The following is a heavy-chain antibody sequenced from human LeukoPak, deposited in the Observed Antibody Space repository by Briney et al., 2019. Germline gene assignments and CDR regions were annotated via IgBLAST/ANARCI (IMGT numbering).Heavy chain of an antibody. J-gene: IGHJ3*02. CDR2: IYYSGST. D-gene: IGHD1-1*01. Sequence: PSETLSLTCTVSGGSISSYYWNWIRQPPGKGLEWIGYIYYSGSTNYNPSLKSRVTISVDTSKNQFSLKLSSVSAADTAVYYCARDKLGTFDTFDIWGQGTMVTVSS. CDR3: ARDKLGTFDTFDI. V-gene: IGHV4-59*01. CDR1: GGSISSYY.